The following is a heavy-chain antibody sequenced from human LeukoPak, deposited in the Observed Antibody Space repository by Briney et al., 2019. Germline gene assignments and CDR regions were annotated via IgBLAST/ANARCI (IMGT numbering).Heavy chain of an antibody. CDR3: ARDLPPAAAMVTNDAFDI. CDR1: GYTFTSYG. Sequence: ASVKVSCKASGYTFTSYGISWVRQAPGQGLEWMGWISAYNGNTNYAQKLQGRVTMTTDTSTSTAYMELRSLRSDDTAVYYCARDLPPAAAMVTNDAFDIWGQGTMVTVSS. V-gene: IGHV1-18*01. J-gene: IGHJ3*02. CDR2: ISAYNGNT. D-gene: IGHD5-18*01.